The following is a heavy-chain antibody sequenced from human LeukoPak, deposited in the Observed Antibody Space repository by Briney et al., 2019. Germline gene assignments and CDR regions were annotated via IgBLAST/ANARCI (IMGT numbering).Heavy chain of an antibody. CDR1: GGSISSSNW. D-gene: IGHD4-17*01. Sequence: PSETLSLTCAVSGGSISSSNWWSWVRQPPGKGLEWIGEIYHSGSTNYNPSLKSRVTISVDTSKNQFSLKLSSVTAADTAAYYCARETTVTTLEGGPGIRGWFDPWGQGTLVTVSS. J-gene: IGHJ5*02. V-gene: IGHV4-4*02. CDR3: ARETTVTTLEGGPGIRGWFDP. CDR2: IYHSGST.